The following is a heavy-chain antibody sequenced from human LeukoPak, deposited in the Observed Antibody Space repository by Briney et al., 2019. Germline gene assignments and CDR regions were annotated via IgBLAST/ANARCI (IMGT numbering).Heavy chain of an antibody. Sequence: SEILSLTCAVSGGSISSGGYSWSWIRQPPGKGLEWIGYIYHSGSTYYNPSLKSRVTISVDRSKNQFSLKLSSVTAADTAVYYCAGIYCSSTSCYDYYYGMDVWGQGTTVTVSS. V-gene: IGHV4-30-2*01. J-gene: IGHJ6*02. D-gene: IGHD2-2*01. CDR2: IYHSGST. CDR1: GGSISSGGYS. CDR3: AGIYCSSTSCYDYYYGMDV.